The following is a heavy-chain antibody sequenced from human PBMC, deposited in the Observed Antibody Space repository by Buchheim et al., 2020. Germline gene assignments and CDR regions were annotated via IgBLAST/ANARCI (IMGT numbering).Heavy chain of an antibody. V-gene: IGHV3-21*01. J-gene: IGHJ4*02. D-gene: IGHD5-18*01. CDR1: GFTFSSYS. Sequence: EVQLVESGGGLVKPGGSLRLSCAASGFTFSSYSMNWVRQAPGKGLEWVSSISRSSSYIYYEDSVKGRFTISGDNAKNSRYPQMNSLRAEDTAVYYCARLEDTAMVRFVGYWGQGTL. CDR3: ARLEDTAMVRFVGY. CDR2: ISRSSSYI.